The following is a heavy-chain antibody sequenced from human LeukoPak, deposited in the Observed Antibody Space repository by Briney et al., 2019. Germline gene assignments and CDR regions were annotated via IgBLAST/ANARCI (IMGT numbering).Heavy chain of an antibody. CDR3: ARGSGYSYGQRKYFDY. Sequence: SETLSLTCAVYGGSFSGYYWSWIRQPPGKGLEWIGYIYYSGSTNYNPSLKSRVTISVDTSKNQFSLKLSSVTAADTAVYYCARGSGYSYGQRKYFDYWGQGTLVTVSS. CDR2: IYYSGST. V-gene: IGHV4-59*01. J-gene: IGHJ4*02. CDR1: GGSFSGYY. D-gene: IGHD5-18*01.